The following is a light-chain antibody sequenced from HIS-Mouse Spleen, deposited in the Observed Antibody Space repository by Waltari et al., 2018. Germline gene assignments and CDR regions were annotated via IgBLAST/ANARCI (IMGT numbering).Light chain of an antibody. CDR3: NSRDSSGNHVV. CDR1: SLRSSD. CDR2: GKN. J-gene: IGLJ2*01. V-gene: IGLV3-19*01. Sequence: SSDLTQDPAVSVALGQTVRITCQGDSLRSSDASWYQQKPGQAPVLVIYGKNNRPPGIPDRFSGSSSGNTASLTITGAQAEDEADYYCNSRDSSGNHVVFGGGTKLTVL.